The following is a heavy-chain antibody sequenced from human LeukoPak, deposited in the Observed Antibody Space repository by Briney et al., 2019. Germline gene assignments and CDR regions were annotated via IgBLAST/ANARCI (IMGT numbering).Heavy chain of an antibody. V-gene: IGHV5-51*01. D-gene: IGHD2-2*01. CDR3: ARYCSSTRCLSKHGVDV. Sequence: GESLKISCKGSGYSFTNYWIGWVRQMPGKGLEWMGIIYPGDSTTTYSPSFQGQITISADKSITTAYLQWSSLKASDTAMYYCARYCSSTRCLSKHGVDVWGQGTTVTVAS. J-gene: IGHJ6*02. CDR1: GYSFTNYW. CDR2: IYPGDSTT.